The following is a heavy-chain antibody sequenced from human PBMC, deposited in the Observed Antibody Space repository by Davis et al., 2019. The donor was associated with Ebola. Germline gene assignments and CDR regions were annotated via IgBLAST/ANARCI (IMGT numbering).Heavy chain of an antibody. CDR2: ICGYNGKT. J-gene: IGHJ6*03. CDR1: GYRFTSYY. D-gene: IGHD3-10*01. CDR3: ARCGSGMEYYYMDV. Sequence: ASVKVSCKASGYRFTSYYIAWVRQAPGQGLEWMGWICGYNGKTDYAQIVQGRVSMTVDTSTSTAYMELRSLRSEDTAVYYCARCGSGMEYYYMDVWGKGTTVTVSS. V-gene: IGHV1-18*01.